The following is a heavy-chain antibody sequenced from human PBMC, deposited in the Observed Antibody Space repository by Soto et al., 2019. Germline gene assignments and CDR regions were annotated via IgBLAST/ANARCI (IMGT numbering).Heavy chain of an antibody. CDR2: ISYDGYNK. D-gene: IGHD1-1*01. CDR1: GFTFSSYA. J-gene: IGHJ4*02. V-gene: IGHV3-30-3*01. CDR3: ASDPNGAVDY. Sequence: QVQLVESGGGVVQPGRSLRLSCAASGFTFSSYAMHWIRQAPGKGLEWVAIISYDGYNKYYADSVKGRFTISRDNSKNTLYLQMNSLRAEDTAVYYCASDPNGAVDYWGQGTLVTVSS.